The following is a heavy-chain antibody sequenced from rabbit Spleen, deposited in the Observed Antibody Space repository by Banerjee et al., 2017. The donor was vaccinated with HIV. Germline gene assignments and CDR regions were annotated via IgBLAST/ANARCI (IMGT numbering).Heavy chain of an antibody. Sequence: QEQLVESGGGLVQPGGSLKLSCTASGVSFSVSSYMCWVRQAPGKGLEWIACIEAGSSGFTYFASWAKGRFTISKTSSTTVTLQMTSLTAADTATYFCARDTSSSFSSYGMDLWGPGTLVAVS. J-gene: IGHJ6*01. CDR3: ARDTSSSFSSYGMDL. D-gene: IGHD1-1*01. CDR1: GVSFSVSSY. CDR2: IEAGSSGFT. V-gene: IGHV1S45*01.